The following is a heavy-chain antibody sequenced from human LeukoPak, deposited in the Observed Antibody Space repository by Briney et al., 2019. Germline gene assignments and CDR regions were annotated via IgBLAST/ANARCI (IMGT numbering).Heavy chain of an antibody. J-gene: IGHJ5*02. CDR2: IYTSGST. CDR1: GGSISSYY. Sequence: PLETLSLTCTVSGGSISSYYWSWIRQPPGKGLEWIGYIYTSGSTNYNPSLKSRVTISVDTSKNQFSLKLSSVTAADTAVYYCARRGSGSYYGWWFDPWGQGTLVTVSS. V-gene: IGHV4-4*09. D-gene: IGHD1-26*01. CDR3: ARRGSGSYYGWWFDP.